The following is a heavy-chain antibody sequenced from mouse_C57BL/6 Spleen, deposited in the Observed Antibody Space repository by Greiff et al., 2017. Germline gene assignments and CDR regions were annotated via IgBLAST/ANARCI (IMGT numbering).Heavy chain of an antibody. CDR1: GYTFTSYW. J-gene: IGHJ3*01. D-gene: IGHD2-3*01. CDR3: ARARDGYYVTY. Sequence: QVQLKQPGAELVKPGASVKLSCKASGYTFTSYWMHWVKQRPGQGLEWIGMIHPNSGSTNYNEKFKSKATLTVDKSSSTAYMQLSSLTSEDSAVXYCARARDGYYVTYWGQGTLVTVSA. CDR2: IHPNSGST. V-gene: IGHV1-64*01.